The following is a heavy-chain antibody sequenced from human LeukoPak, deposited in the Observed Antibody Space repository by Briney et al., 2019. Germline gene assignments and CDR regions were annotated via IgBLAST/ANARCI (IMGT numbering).Heavy chain of an antibody. J-gene: IGHJ5*02. D-gene: IGHD2-2*01. CDR2: IYYSRST. CDR1: GGSLSSFY. Sequence: PSETLSLTCTVSGGSLSSFYWSWIRQPPGKGLEWSGYIYYSRSTNYNPSLKSRVTISVDTSKNQFSLKLSSVTAADTAVYYCARGLRRASSSTTQPAQNWFDPWGQGTLVTVSS. CDR3: ARGLRRASSSTTQPAQNWFDP. V-gene: IGHV4-59*12.